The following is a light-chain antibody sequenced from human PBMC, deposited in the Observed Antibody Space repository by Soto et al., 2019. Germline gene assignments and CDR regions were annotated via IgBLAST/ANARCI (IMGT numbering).Light chain of an antibody. J-gene: IGLJ1*01. CDR1: SSNIGSNG. V-gene: IGLV1-44*01. CDR2: NNN. Sequence: QSVLTQSPSASGTPGQRVIISCSGSSSNIGSNGANWYQHLPGTAPKLLIYNNNQRPSGVPDRFSGSKSGTSASLAISGLHSGDEADYYCAAWDDILNGYVFAIGTKVTVL. CDR3: AAWDDILNGYV.